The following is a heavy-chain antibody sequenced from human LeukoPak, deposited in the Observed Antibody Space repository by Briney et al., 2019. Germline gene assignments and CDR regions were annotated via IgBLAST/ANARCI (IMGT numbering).Heavy chain of an antibody. CDR3: AREREQRRKKQYSTGYDC. D-gene: IGHD6-19*01. J-gene: IGHJ4*02. V-gene: IGHV4-34*01. CDR1: GGSFRGYF. CDR2: INHGEST. Sequence: SETLSLTCAVYGGSFRGYFWSWVRQSPGRGLEWIGEINHGESTDYNPSLKSRVTISGDTSKNQFSLKMTSVTAADTAVYYCAREREQRRKKQYSTGYDCWGQGTLVTVPS.